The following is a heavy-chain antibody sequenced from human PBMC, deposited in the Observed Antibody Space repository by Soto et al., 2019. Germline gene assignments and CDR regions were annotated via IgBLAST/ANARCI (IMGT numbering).Heavy chain of an antibody. V-gene: IGHV4-34*01. D-gene: IGHD6-19*01. CDR3: ARNLAVAGLYGMDV. J-gene: IGHJ6*02. CDR1: GGSFSGYY. Sequence: SSETLSLTCAVYGGSFSGYYWSWIRQPPGKGLEWIGEINHSGSTNYNPSLKSRVTISVDTSKNQFSLKLSSVTAADTAVYYCARNLAVAGLYGMDVWGQGTTVTVSS. CDR2: INHSGST.